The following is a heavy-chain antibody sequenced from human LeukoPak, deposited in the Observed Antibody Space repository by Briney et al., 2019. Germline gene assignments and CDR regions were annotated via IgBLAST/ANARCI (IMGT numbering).Heavy chain of an antibody. D-gene: IGHD5-18*01. Sequence: GGSLRLSCAASGFSVSSNYMNWVRQAPGKGLEWVSLMYSGNKTSYADSVKGRFTISRDNFKNTFYLQMNSLRAEDTAVYYCARDGGSRGYTYGQGAFDVWGQGTMVTVSS. CDR1: GFSVSSNY. V-gene: IGHV3-53*01. CDR2: MYSGNKT. CDR3: ARDGGSRGYTYGQGAFDV. J-gene: IGHJ3*01.